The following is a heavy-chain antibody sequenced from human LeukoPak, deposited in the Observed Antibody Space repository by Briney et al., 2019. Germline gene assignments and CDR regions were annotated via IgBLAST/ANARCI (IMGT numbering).Heavy chain of an antibody. J-gene: IGHJ6*02. V-gene: IGHV3-21*01. D-gene: IGHD3-3*01. CDR3: ARLRSGYLYYYYYYGMDI. Sequence: GGSLRLSCAASGFTFSSYSMNWVRQAPGKGLEWVSSISSSSSYIYYADSVKGRFTISRDNAKNSLYLQMNSLRAEDTAVYYCARLRSGYLYYYYYYGMDIWGQGTTVTVSS. CDR1: GFTFSSYS. CDR2: ISSSSSYI.